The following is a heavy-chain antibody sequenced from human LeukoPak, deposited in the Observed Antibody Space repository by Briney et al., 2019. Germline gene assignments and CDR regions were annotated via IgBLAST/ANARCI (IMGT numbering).Heavy chain of an antibody. CDR1: GGSISSSSYY. D-gene: IGHD7-27*01. Sequence: SETLSLTCTVSGGSISSSSYYWSWIRQPAGKGLEWIGRIYTSGSTNYNPSLKSRVTISVDTSKNQFSLKLSSVTAADTAVYYCARAGVRGIYYFDYWGQGTLVTVSS. CDR3: ARAGVRGIYYFDY. CDR2: IYTSGST. J-gene: IGHJ4*02. V-gene: IGHV4-61*02.